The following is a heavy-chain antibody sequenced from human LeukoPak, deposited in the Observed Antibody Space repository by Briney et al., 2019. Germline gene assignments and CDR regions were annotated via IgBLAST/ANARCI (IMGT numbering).Heavy chain of an antibody. CDR2: ISGSGVST. CDR1: GFTFSSCA. CDR3: AKGSERFLEWLLSFYFDY. D-gene: IGHD3-3*01. V-gene: IGHV3-23*01. Sequence: PGGSLRLSCAASGFTFSSCAMSWVRQAPGKGLEWVSGISGSGVSTYYADSVKGRFTISRDNSKNTLYLQMNSLRAEDTAVYYCAKGSERFLEWLLSFYFDYWGQGTLVTVSS. J-gene: IGHJ4*02.